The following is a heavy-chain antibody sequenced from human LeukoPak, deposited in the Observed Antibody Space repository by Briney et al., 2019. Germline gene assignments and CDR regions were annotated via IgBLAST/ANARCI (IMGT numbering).Heavy chain of an antibody. J-gene: IGHJ4*02. CDR3: AKMTIHGDSVL. V-gene: IGHV4-39*07. D-gene: IGHD2-21*02. CDR1: GVSISSSNSY. CDR2: IYYSGNT. Sequence: SETLSLTCTVSGVSISSSNSYWGWIRQPPGKGLEWIGSIYYSGNTYYNASLKSQVSISIDTSKSQFSLRLTSVTAADTAVYYCAKMTIHGDSVLWGQGSLVTVSS.